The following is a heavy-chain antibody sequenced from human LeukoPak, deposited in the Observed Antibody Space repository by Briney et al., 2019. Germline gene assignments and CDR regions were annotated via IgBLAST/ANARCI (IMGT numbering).Heavy chain of an antibody. J-gene: IGHJ4*02. Sequence: GGSLRLSCSASGFTFSNAWMSWGRQAPGKGLEWVGRIKGKSDGGTTDYAAPVRGRFTISRDDSKNTLYLQMNSLKIEDTAVYYCTTPYYYGSGSSAYWGQGTLVTVSS. V-gene: IGHV3-15*01. CDR3: TTPYYYGSGSSAY. CDR1: GFTFSNAW. CDR2: IKGKSDGGTT. D-gene: IGHD3-10*01.